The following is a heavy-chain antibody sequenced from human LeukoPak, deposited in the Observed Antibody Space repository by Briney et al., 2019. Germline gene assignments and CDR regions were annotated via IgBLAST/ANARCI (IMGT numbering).Heavy chain of an antibody. V-gene: IGHV4-34*01. J-gene: IGHJ4*02. D-gene: IGHD3-22*01. CDR2: INHSGST. CDR3: ARGDYYDSSGYYPFDY. Sequence: SETLSLTCAVYGGSFSGYYWGWIRQPPGKGLEWIGEINHSGSTNYNPSLKSRVTISVDTSKNQFSLKLSSVTAADTAVYYCARGDYYDSSGYYPFDYWGQGTLVTVSS. CDR1: GGSFSGYY.